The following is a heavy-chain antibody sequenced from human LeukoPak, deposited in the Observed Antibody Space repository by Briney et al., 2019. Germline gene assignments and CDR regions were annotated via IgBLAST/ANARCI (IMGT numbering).Heavy chain of an antibody. CDR3: ARCTSTSCYHFDY. CDR2: INHSGST. CDR1: GGSFSGYY. J-gene: IGHJ4*02. D-gene: IGHD2-2*01. V-gene: IGHV4-34*01. Sequence: SETLSLTCVVYGGSFSGYYWSWIRQPPGKGLEWIGEINHSGSTNYNPSLKSRVTISIDTSKNQFSLKLSSVTAADTAVYYCARCTSTSCYHFDYWGQGALVTVSS.